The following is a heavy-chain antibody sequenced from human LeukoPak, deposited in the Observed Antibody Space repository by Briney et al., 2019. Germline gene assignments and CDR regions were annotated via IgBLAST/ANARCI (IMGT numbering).Heavy chain of an antibody. V-gene: IGHV3-9*01. Sequence: PGGSLRLSCAASGFTFDDYAMHGVRQAPGKGLEWVSGISWNSGSIGYADSVKGRFTISRDNAKNSLYLQMNSLRAEDTALYYCAKAELDPWGQGTMVTVSS. CDR2: ISWNSGSI. J-gene: IGHJ5*02. CDR3: AKAELDP. CDR1: GFTFDDYA.